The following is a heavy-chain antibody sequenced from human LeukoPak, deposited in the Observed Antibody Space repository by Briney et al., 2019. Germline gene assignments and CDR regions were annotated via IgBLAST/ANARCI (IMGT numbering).Heavy chain of an antibody. CDR2: ISYDGSNK. Sequence: GRSLRLSCAASGFTFSSYAMHWVRQAPGKGLEWVALISYDGSNKYYADSVKGRFTISRDNSKNTLYLQMNSLRAEDTAVYYCAKSLTTVTTMRGFYYYMDVWGKGTTVTVFS. J-gene: IGHJ6*03. CDR3: AKSLTTVTTMRGFYYYMDV. CDR1: GFTFSSYA. V-gene: IGHV3-30*04. D-gene: IGHD4-17*01.